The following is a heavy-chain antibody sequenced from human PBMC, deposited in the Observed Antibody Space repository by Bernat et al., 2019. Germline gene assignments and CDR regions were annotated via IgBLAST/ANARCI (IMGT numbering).Heavy chain of an antibody. V-gene: IGHV1-69*01. CDR3: ARGTIFGVPEQYYFDY. CDR2: IIPIFGTA. D-gene: IGHD3-3*01. Sequence: QVQLVQSGAEVKKPGSSVKVSCKASGGTFSSYAISWVRQAPGQGLEWMGGIIPIFGTANYAQKFQGRVTITADESTSTAYMELSSLRSEDTAVYYCARGTIFGVPEQYYFDYWGQGTLVTVSS. CDR1: GGTFSSYA. J-gene: IGHJ4*02.